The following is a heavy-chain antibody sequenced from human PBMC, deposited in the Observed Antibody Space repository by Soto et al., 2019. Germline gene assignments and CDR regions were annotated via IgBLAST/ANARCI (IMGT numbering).Heavy chain of an antibody. CDR1: YGSIGVSACC. J-gene: IGHJ4*02. CDR3: ARTTGRHLDF. D-gene: IGHD4-4*01. V-gene: IGHV4-39*01. CDR2: IDYSGTA. Sequence: PSVTQSHTTPVSYGSIGVSACCLGWVRQPPGKGLEWIGNIDYSGTAYFNPSLGTRVTFPVDTSKNQFSLTLYSVTAADTAVYYCARTTGRHLDFWGQGILVTV.